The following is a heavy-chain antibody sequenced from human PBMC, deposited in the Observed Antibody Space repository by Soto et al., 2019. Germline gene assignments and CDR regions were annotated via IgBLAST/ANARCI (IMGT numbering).Heavy chain of an antibody. D-gene: IGHD1-7*01. Sequence: GGSLSLSCAASGFPVSSNYMSWVRQAPGKGLEWVSVIYSGGSTYYADSVKGRFTISRDNPKNTLYLQMNSLRAEDTAVYYCARSGTGTTIYYYYYMDVWGKGTTVTVSS. V-gene: IGHV3-66*01. CDR1: GFPVSSNY. CDR3: ARSGTGTTIYYYYYMDV. CDR2: IYSGGST. J-gene: IGHJ6*03.